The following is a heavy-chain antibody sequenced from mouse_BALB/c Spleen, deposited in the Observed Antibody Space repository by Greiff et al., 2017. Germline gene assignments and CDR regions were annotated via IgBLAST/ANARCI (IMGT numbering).Heavy chain of an antibody. CDR1: GFNIKDTY. J-gene: IGHJ4*01. CDR3: ARGDDYDFYYAMDY. D-gene: IGHD2-4*01. V-gene: IGHV14-3*02. CDR2: IDPANGNT. Sequence: EVQLQQSGAELVKPGASVKLSCTASGFNIKDTYMHWVKQRPEQGLEWIGRIDPANGNTKYDPKFQGKATITADTSSNTAYLQLSSLTSEDTAVYYCARGDDYDFYYAMDYWGQGTSVTVSS.